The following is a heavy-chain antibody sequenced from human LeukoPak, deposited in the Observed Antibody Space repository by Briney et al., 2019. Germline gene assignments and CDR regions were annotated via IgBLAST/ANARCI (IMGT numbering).Heavy chain of an antibody. CDR2: ISGSGGST. Sequence: QSGGSLRLSCAASGFSFSRYAMSWVRQAPGKGLEWVSGISGSGGSTYYADSVKGRFTISRDNSKNTLYLQMNSLRAEDTAVYYCAKGNLIVVVTAPFDYWGQGTLVTVSS. V-gene: IGHV3-23*01. CDR1: GFSFSRYA. J-gene: IGHJ4*02. CDR3: AKGNLIVVVTAPFDY. D-gene: IGHD2-21*02.